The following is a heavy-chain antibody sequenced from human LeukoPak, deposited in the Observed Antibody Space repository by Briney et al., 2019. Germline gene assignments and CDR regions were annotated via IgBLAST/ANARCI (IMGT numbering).Heavy chain of an antibody. CDR3: ARYYYDSSGYSRAFDI. J-gene: IGHJ3*02. D-gene: IGHD3-22*01. V-gene: IGHV4-39*07. Sequence: PSETLSLTCTVSGGSISSSSYYWGWIRQPPGKGLEWIGSIYYSGSTYYNPSLKSRVTISVDTSKNQFSLKLSSVTAADTAVYYCARYYYDSSGYSRAFDIWGQGTMVTVSS. CDR1: GGSISSSSYY. CDR2: IYYSGST.